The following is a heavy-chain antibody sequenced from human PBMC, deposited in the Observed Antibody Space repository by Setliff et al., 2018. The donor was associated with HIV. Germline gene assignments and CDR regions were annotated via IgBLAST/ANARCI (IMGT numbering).Heavy chain of an antibody. D-gene: IGHD3-10*01. V-gene: IGHV4-34*01. CDR1: GGSSSNYS. CDR3: ARGQRLQGVQPPYWYFDL. J-gene: IGHJ2*01. Sequence: SETLSLTCAVFGGSSSNYSWTWFRQPPGTGLEWIGEINHGGSTNYNSSFKSRVTISVDTPKNLLSLELRSLTAADTAVYYCARGQRLQGVQPPYWYFDLWGRGTLVTVSS. CDR2: INHGGST.